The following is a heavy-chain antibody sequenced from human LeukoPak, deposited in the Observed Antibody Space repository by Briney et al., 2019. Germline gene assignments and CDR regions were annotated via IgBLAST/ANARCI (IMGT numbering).Heavy chain of an antibody. D-gene: IGHD1-26*01. V-gene: IGHV3-11*04. CDR1: GFTLSDYY. CDR3: ARGGWETYFDY. CDR2: MSSSGTKI. Sequence: SGGSLRLSCAASGFTLSDYYMSWIRQAPGRGLEWVSYMSSSGTKIYYTGSVKGRFTISRDIAKKSVYLQMNSLRAEDTAVYYFARGGWETYFDYWGLGTLVTVSS. J-gene: IGHJ4*02.